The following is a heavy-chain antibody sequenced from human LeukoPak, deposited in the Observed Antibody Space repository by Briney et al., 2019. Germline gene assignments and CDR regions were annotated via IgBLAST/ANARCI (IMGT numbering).Heavy chain of an antibody. CDR1: GFTFSSYS. CDR2: ISSSSSYI. J-gene: IGHJ4*02. D-gene: IGHD3-10*01. CDR3: ARYENYYGSETLLDY. V-gene: IGHV3-21*01. Sequence: GGSLRLSCAASGFTFSSYSMNWVRQAPGKGLEWVSSISSSSSYIYYADSVKGRFTISRDNAKNSLYLQMNSLRAEDTAVYYCARYENYYGSETLLDYWGQGTLVTVSS.